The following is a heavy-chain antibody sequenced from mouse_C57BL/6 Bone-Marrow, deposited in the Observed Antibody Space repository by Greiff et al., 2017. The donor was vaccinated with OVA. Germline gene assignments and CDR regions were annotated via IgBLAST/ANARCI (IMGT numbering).Heavy chain of an antibody. CDR1: GYTFTSYW. V-gene: IGHV1-69*01. J-gene: IGHJ1*03. CDR3: ARRGTTVVATDWYFDV. CDR2: IDPSDSYT. D-gene: IGHD1-1*01. Sequence: QVQLQQPGAELVMPGASVKLSCKAYGYTFTSYWMHWVKQRPGQGLEWIGEIDPSDSYTNYNQKFKGKSTLTVDKSSSTAYMQLSSLTSEDSAVYYCARRGTTVVATDWYFDVWGTGTTVTVSS.